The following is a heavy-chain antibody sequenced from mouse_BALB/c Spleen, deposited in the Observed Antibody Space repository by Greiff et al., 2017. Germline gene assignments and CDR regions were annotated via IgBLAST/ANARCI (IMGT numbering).Heavy chain of an antibody. J-gene: IGHJ4*01. CDR1: GYTFTSYW. V-gene: IGHV1-69*02. CDR2: IYPSDSYT. Sequence: VQLQQPGAELVRPGASVKLSCKASGYTFTSYWINWVKQRPGQGLEWIGNIYPSDSYTNYNQKFKDKATLTVDKSSSTAYMQLSSPTSEDSAVYYCTRLGLRLKAMDYWGQGTSVTVSS. D-gene: IGHD2-4*01. CDR3: TRLGLRLKAMDY.